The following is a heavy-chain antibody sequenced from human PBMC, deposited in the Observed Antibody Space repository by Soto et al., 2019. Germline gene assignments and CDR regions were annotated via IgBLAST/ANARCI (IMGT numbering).Heavy chain of an antibody. CDR1: GFSLSSSGVG. CDR2: IYWDDDK. D-gene: IGHD2-15*01. J-gene: IGHJ4*02. CDR3: ARLVVAGITSYLDS. Sequence: QITLKESGPTLVKPTQTLTLTCTFSGFSLSSSGVGVGWIRQPPGKALEWLTFIYWDDDKRYSPSLKSRLTITKDPSKNQVVLTLTNMDPVDTATYYCARLVVAGITSYLDSWGQGTLLTVSS. V-gene: IGHV2-5*02.